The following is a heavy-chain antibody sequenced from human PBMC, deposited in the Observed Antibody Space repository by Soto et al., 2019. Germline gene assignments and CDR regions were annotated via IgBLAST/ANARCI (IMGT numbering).Heavy chain of an antibody. CDR1: GGSISSSSYY. CDR2: IYYSGST. J-gene: IGHJ3*02. Sequence: QLQLQESGPGLVKPSETLSLTCTVSGGSISSSSYYWGWIRQPPGKGLEWIGSIYYSGSTYYNPSLKSRVTISVDTSKNQFSLKLSSGTAADTAVYYCARHERGPTTVTTEYTPYAFDIWGQGTMVTVSS. CDR3: ARHERGPTTVTTEYTPYAFDI. D-gene: IGHD4-17*01. V-gene: IGHV4-39*01.